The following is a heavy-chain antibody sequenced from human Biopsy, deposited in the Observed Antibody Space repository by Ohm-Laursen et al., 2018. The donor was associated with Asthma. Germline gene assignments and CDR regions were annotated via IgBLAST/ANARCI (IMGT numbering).Heavy chain of an antibody. J-gene: IGHJ6*02. CDR2: ISFDGSNK. CDR3: ARVDGVVEAATRLGGMDV. D-gene: IGHD2-15*01. V-gene: IGHV3-30*03. Sequence: SLRFSCTASGFTFSSFGMHWVRQTPAKGLEWVAVISFDGSNKYYADSVKGRFTISRDNSKNTLYLQMTSLSAEDSAVYYCARVDGVVEAATRLGGMDVWGQGTTVTVSS. CDR1: GFTFSSFG.